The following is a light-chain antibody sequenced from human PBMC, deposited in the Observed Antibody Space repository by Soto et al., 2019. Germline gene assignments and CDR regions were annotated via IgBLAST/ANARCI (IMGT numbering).Light chain of an antibody. Sequence: ELVLTQSPGTLSLYPGERATLSCRASQSVSSSYLAWYQQKPGQAPRLLIYGASSRATGIPDRFSGSGSGTDFARTTSKLAPEDFAVYYCQQYGSSPPVYTFVQGTKLEIK. CDR3: QQYGSSPPVYT. CDR1: QSVSSSY. J-gene: IGKJ2*01. CDR2: GAS. V-gene: IGKV3-20*01.